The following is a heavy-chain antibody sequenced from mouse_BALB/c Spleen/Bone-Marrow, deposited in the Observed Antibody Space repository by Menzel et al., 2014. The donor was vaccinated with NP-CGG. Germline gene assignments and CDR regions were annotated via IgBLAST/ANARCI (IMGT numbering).Heavy chain of an antibody. CDR2: ISNLAYSI. V-gene: IGHV5-15*02. Sequence: DVMLVESGGGLVQPGGSRKLSCAASGFTFXDYGMAWVRQAPGKGPEWVAFISNLAYSIYYTDTVTGRFTISRENAKNTLYLEMSSLRSEDTAMYYCARALAYGSSFDYWGQGTTLTVSS. D-gene: IGHD1-1*01. J-gene: IGHJ2*01. CDR3: ARALAYGSSFDY. CDR1: GFTFXDYG.